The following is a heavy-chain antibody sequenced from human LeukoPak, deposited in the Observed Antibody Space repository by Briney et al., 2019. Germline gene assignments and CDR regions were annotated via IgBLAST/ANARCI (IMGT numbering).Heavy chain of an antibody. D-gene: IGHD6-13*01. CDR3: ARDGFVGAADY. CDR1: EFIFSGYW. V-gene: IGHV3-7*01. CDR2: IKQDGSEK. J-gene: IGHJ4*02. Sequence: GGSLRLSCAASEFIFSGYWMNWVRQAPGKGLEWVANIKQDGSEKQYVDSVRGRFTISRDNAKNSLYLQMNSLRVEDTAVYYCARDGFVGAADYWGQGALVTVSS.